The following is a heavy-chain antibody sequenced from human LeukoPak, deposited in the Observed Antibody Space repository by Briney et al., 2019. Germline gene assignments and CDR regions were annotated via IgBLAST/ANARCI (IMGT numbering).Heavy chain of an antibody. J-gene: IGHJ4*02. CDR2: ISYDGSNK. CDR3: AKGPYYDSSGYHRWYFDY. Sequence: GGSLRLSCAASGFTFSSYGMHWVRQAPGKGLEWVAVISYDGSNKYYADSVKGRFTISRDNSKNTLYLQMNSLRAEDTAVYYCAKGPYYDSSGYHRWYFDYWGQGTLVTVSS. V-gene: IGHV3-30*18. D-gene: IGHD3-22*01. CDR1: GFTFSSYG.